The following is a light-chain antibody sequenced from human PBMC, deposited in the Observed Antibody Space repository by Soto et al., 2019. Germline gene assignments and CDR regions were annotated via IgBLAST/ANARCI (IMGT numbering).Light chain of an antibody. V-gene: IGKV1-5*03. CDR3: QQYNDHWT. J-gene: IGKJ1*01. CDR1: QSISSW. CDR2: KAS. Sequence: DIQMTPSPSTLSASVEDRVTITCRASQSISSWLAWYQQKPGQAPKLLIYKASTLQSGVPSRFSGSGSGTEFTLAISSLQPDDSATYYCQQYNDHWTFGQGTKVDIK.